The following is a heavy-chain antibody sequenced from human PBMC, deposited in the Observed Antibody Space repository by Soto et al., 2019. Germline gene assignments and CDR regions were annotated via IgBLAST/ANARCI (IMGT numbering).Heavy chain of an antibody. J-gene: IGHJ6*02. CDR1: GGSVSSASYY. CDR3: ARDTHRLRLGELSVDRAHYYYYYGMDF. Sequence: PSETLSLTCTVSGGSVSSASYYWTWIRQPPGKGLEWLGYMSYSGSTNYNPSLKSRVTISVDTSKNQFSLKLSSVTAADTAVYYCARDTHRLRLGELSVDRAHYYYYYGMDFWGQGTTVTVSS. CDR2: MSYSGST. D-gene: IGHD3-16*02. V-gene: IGHV4-61*01.